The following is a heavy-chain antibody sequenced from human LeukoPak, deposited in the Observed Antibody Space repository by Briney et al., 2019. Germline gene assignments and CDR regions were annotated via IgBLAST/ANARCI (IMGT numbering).Heavy chain of an antibody. J-gene: IGHJ4*02. CDR3: ARDHRYGSGSYYFDY. Sequence: GGSLRLSCAASGFTFSSYSMNWVRQAPGKGLEWVSSISSSSSYIYYADSVKGRFTISRDNAKNSLYLQMNSLRAEDTAVYYCARDHRYGSGSYYFDYWGPGTLVTVSS. CDR1: GFTFSSYS. V-gene: IGHV3-21*01. CDR2: ISSSSSYI. D-gene: IGHD3-10*01.